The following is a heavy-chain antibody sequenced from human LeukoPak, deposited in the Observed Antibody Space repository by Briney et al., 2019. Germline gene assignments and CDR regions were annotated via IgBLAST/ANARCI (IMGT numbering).Heavy chain of an antibody. CDR1: GGSISSGSYY. D-gene: IGHD2-2*01. J-gene: IGHJ6*03. CDR2: IYTSGST. Sequence: PSQTLSLTCTVSGGSISSGSYYWSWIRQPAGKGLEWIGRIYTSGSTNYNPSLKSRVTISVDTSKNQFSLKLSSVTAADTAVYYCARERPYCSSTSCLDYYYYYYMDVWGKGTTVTVSS. CDR3: ARERPYCSSTSCLDYYYYYYMDV. V-gene: IGHV4-61*02.